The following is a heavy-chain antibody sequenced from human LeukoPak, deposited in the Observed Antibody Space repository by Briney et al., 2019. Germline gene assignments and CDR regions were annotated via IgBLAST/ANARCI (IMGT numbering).Heavy chain of an antibody. J-gene: IGHJ4*02. Sequence: SETLSLTCTVSGGSISSRPYCWGWIRQPPGKGLEWLGNFYYSGSTYYKPSLKSRVTISVDTSKNQISLRLSSVTAADTAVYYCARLVVSSWYHEVLLGRDYWGQGTLVTVSS. CDR2: FYYSGST. V-gene: IGHV4-39*01. CDR3: ARLVVSSWYHEVLLGRDY. CDR1: GGSISSRPYC. D-gene: IGHD6-13*01.